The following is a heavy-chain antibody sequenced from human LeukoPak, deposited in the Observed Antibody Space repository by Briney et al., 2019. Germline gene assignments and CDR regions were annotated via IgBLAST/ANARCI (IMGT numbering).Heavy chain of an antibody. J-gene: IGHJ4*02. CDR3: AHTSYSSSWYLVEDY. CDR1: GFSLYNSGVG. V-gene: IGHV2-5*01. CDR2: IYWNDDK. Sequence: ESGPTLVKPTQTPTLTCTFSGFSLYNSGVGVGWIRQPPGKALEWLALIYWNDDKRYSPSLKSRLTITKDTSKNQVVLTMTNMDPVDTATYYCAHTSYSSSWYLVEDYWGQGTLVTVSS. D-gene: IGHD6-13*01.